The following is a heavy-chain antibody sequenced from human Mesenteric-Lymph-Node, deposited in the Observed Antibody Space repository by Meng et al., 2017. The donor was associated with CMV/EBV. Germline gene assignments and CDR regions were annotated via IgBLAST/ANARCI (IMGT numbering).Heavy chain of an antibody. Sequence: WIRQSPSRGLEWLGRTYRGSRWYYDYEVSVNSRLTINPDTSKNQFSLHLKSVTPEDTAVSYCAREGLPSCSSTNCRAIYDFDGMDVWGQGTTVTVSS. CDR2: TYRGSRWYY. D-gene: IGHD2-2*01. V-gene: IGHV6-1*01. J-gene: IGHJ6*02. CDR3: AREGLPSCSSTNCRAIYDFDGMDV.